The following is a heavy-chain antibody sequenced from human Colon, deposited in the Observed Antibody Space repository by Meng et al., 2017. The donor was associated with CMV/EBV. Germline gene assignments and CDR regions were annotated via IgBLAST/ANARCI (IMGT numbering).Heavy chain of an antibody. J-gene: IGHJ5*01. D-gene: IGHD6-13*01. Sequence: ASVNSCKASGYTFTAYFLHWFRQAPGQGLEWMGWSNPKTGATKFAQTFQDRVTMTLDTSISTGYMELSRLTSDDTAIYYCVRDPAPVGKGVWFDSWGQGTLVTVSS. V-gene: IGHV1-2*02. CDR2: SNPKTGAT. CDR1: GYTFTAYF. CDR3: VRDPAPVGKGVWFDS.